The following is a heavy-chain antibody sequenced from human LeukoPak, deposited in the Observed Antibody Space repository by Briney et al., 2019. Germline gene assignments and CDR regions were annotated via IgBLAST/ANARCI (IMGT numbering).Heavy chain of an antibody. J-gene: IGHJ4*02. CDR2: IKEDGGEI. CDR1: GITFSRSW. Sequence: PGGSLRLSCAASGITFSRSWMSWVRQAPGKGLEWVAFIKEDGGEIFYVDSVKGRFTISRDNAENFLYLQMNSLRAEDTAVYYCASGETTAFDYWGQGTLVTVSS. CDR3: ASGETTAFDY. D-gene: IGHD4-11*01. V-gene: IGHV3-7*02.